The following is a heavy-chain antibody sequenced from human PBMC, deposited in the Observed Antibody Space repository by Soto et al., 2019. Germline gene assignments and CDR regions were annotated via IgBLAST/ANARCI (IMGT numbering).Heavy chain of an antibody. J-gene: IGHJ4*02. CDR3: AKDRGVVVVTAYYFDY. D-gene: IGHD2-21*02. V-gene: IGHV3-30*18. CDR2: ISYDGSNK. CDR1: GFTFSSYG. Sequence: GGSLRLSCAASGFTFSSYGMHWVRQAPGKGLEWVAVISYDGSNKYYAESVKGRFTISRDNSKNTLYLQMNSLRAEDTAVYYCAKDRGVVVVTAYYFDYWGQGTLVTVSS.